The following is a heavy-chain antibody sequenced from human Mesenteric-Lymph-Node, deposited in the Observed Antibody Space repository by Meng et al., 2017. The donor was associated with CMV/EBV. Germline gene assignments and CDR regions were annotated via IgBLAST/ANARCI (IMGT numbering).Heavy chain of an antibody. CDR1: GFTVSSSY. D-gene: IGHD1-26*01. Sequence: GESLKISCAASGFTVSSSYMSWVRQAPGKGLEWVSVIYSGGSTYYADSVNGRFTISRDNSKNTVFLQMNDLRPEDSAVFYCAKPQGRGASFDSWGQGTLVTVSS. J-gene: IGHJ4*02. V-gene: IGHV3-66*02. CDR2: IYSGGST. CDR3: AKPQGRGASFDS.